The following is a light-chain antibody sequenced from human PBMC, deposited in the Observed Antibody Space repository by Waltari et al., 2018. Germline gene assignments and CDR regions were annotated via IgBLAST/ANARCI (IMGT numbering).Light chain of an antibody. J-gene: IGKJ5*01. CDR3: QESSSVSSIT. CDR2: AAS. Sequence: DIQMTQSPSSLSASIGDTVSITCRASQNIIAHVNWYQQKPGIAPNLLIYAASSLRSGVSSRFRGSGSGTGFTLTISNLRPEDYATYYCQESSSVSSITFGQGTRL. CDR1: QNIIAH. V-gene: IGKV1-39*01.